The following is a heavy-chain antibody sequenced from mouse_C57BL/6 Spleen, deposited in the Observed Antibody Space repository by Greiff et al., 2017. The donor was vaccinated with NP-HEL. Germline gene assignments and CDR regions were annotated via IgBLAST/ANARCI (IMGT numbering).Heavy chain of an antibody. J-gene: IGHJ2*01. CDR1: GFSFNTYA. CDR3: VRHRGYYGSFDY. V-gene: IGHV10-1*01. Sequence: GGGLVQPKGSLKLSCAASGFSFNTYAMNWVRQAPGKGLEWVARIRSKSNNYATYYADSVKDRFTISRDDSESMLYLQMNNLKTEDTAMYYCVRHRGYYGSFDYWGQGTTLTVSS. D-gene: IGHD1-1*01. CDR2: IRSKSNNYAT.